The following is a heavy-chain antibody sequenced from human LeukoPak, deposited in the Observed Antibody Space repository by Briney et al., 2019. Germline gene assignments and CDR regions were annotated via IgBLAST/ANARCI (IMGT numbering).Heavy chain of an antibody. CDR3: ARQIPSIAVPSSSLDY. CDR1: GYTFTSYA. V-gene: IGHV1-3*01. Sequence: ASVKVSCKASGYTFTSYAMHWVRQAPGQRLEWMGWINAGNGNTKYSQKFQGRVTITRDTSARTAYMELSSLRSEDTAVYYCARQIPSIAVPSSSLDYWGQGTLVTVSS. D-gene: IGHD6-19*01. CDR2: INAGNGNT. J-gene: IGHJ4*02.